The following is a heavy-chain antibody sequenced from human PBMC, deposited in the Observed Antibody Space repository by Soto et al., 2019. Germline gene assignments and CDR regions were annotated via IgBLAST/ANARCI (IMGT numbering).Heavy chain of an antibody. V-gene: IGHV1-69*13. J-gene: IGHJ6*02. D-gene: IGHD4-17*01. CDR2: IIPIFGTA. CDR3: ARATDYGGNSYYYYGMDV. Sequence: SVKVSCKASGGTFRSYSISWVLQAPGQGLEWMGGIIPIFGTANYAQKFQGRVTITADESTSTAYMELSSLRSEDTAVYYCARATDYGGNSYYYYGMDVWGQGTTVTVSS. CDR1: GGTFRSYS.